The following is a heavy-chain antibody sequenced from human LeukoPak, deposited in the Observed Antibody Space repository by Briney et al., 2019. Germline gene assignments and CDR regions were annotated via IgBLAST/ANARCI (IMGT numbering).Heavy chain of an antibody. Sequence: GSLRLSCAASGFTFSNFAMTWVRQAPGKGQEWVSSIVGSSSTYYADSLKGRFTISRDNAKNSLYLQMNSLRAEDTAVYYCARIGAGSSRDYWGQGTLVTVSS. CDR1: GFTFSNFA. V-gene: IGHV3-21*01. CDR3: ARIGAGSSRDY. J-gene: IGHJ4*02. D-gene: IGHD6-13*01. CDR2: IVGSSST.